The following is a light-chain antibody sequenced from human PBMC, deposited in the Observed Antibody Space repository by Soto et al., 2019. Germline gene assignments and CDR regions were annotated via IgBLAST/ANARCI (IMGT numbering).Light chain of an antibody. CDR2: GAS. CDR1: QSINSE. V-gene: IGKV3-15*01. J-gene: IGKJ2*01. Sequence: EIVMTQSPATLSLSPGERAALSCRASQSINSELAWYQQKPGQPPRLLIYGASTRATGVPARFTGSESCSEFTLTISGLQSEDFAVYYCQQGHNRPLTFGQGTRLEI. CDR3: QQGHNRPLT.